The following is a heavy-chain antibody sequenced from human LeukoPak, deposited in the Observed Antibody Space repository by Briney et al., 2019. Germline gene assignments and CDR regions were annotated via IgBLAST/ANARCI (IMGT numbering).Heavy chain of an antibody. CDR3: ASERRLLWFGESSTAYSDAFDI. Sequence: SVKVSCKASGGTFSSYAISWVRQAPGQGLEWMGRIIPILGIANYAQKFQGRVTITADKSTSTAYMELSSLRSEDTAVYYCASERRLLWFGESSTAYSDAFDIWGQGTMVTVSS. CDR1: GGTFSSYA. V-gene: IGHV1-69*04. CDR2: IIPILGIA. J-gene: IGHJ3*02. D-gene: IGHD3-10*01.